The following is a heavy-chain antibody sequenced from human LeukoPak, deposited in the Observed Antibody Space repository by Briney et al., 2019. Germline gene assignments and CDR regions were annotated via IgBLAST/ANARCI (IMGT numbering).Heavy chain of an antibody. CDR2: INPNSGAT. CDR1: GYTFTGYY. J-gene: IGHJ4*02. Sequence: ASVKVSCKASGYTFTGYYMHWVRQAPGQGLEWMGRINPNSGATNCARKFQGRVTLTRDTSISTAYMELSSLRSDDTALYYCARALMTTVTLGDYWGQGTLITVSS. V-gene: IGHV1-2*06. CDR3: ARALMTTVTLGDY. D-gene: IGHD4-11*01.